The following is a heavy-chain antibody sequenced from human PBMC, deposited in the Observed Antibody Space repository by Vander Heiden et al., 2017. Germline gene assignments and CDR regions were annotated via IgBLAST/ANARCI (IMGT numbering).Heavy chain of an antibody. CDR1: GDSVSSNSAA. V-gene: IGHV6-1*01. J-gene: IGHJ5*02. CDR3: ARISWRGGGP. CDR2: TYYRSKWYN. D-gene: IGHD3-16*01. Sequence: QVQLQQSGPGLVKPSQTLSLTCAISGDSVSSNSAASNWIRQSPPRGLQGLGRTYYRSKWYNDYGESVKSRITINPDTSKNQFSLQLNSVPPEDTAVYYCARISWRGGGPWGQGTLVTVSS.